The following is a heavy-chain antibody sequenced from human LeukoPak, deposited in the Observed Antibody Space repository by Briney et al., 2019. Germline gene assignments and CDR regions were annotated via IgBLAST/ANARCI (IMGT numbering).Heavy chain of an antibody. CDR2: IYYSGST. CDR3: ARDPGSSWYRFDY. Sequence: SVTLSLTCTVPGGSISSYYWSWIRQPPGKGLEWIGYIYYSGSTNYNPSLKSRVTISVDTSKNQFSLKLSSVTAADTAVYYCARDPGSSWYRFDYWGQGTLVTVSS. V-gene: IGHV4-59*01. D-gene: IGHD6-13*01. J-gene: IGHJ4*02. CDR1: GGSISSYY.